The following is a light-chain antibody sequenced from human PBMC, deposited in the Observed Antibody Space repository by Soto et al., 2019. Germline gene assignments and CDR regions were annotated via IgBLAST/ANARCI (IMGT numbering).Light chain of an antibody. CDR3: SSYTSGSTLYV. Sequence: QSVLAQPSSVSGSPGQSITISCTGTSTDVGGYNYVSWYQHHPGRGPKLIIYEVSNRPSGVSDRFSGSRSGNTASLTISGLQAEDEADYFCSSYTSGSTLYVFGSGTKVTVL. CDR1: STDVGGYNY. V-gene: IGLV2-14*01. J-gene: IGLJ1*01. CDR2: EVS.